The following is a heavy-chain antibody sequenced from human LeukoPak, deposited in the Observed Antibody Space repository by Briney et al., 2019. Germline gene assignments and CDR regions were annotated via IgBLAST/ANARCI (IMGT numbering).Heavy chain of an antibody. CDR3: ARDNSGWYPEY. CDR2: IYTSGST. Sequence: PSETLSLTCTVSGGSISSGSYYWSWIRQPAGKGLEWIGRIYTSGSTNYNPSLKSRVTVSVDTSKNQFSLKLSSVTAADTAVYYCARDNSGWYPEYGGQGTLVTVSS. J-gene: IGHJ4*02. CDR1: GGSISSGSYY. V-gene: IGHV4-61*02. D-gene: IGHD6-19*01.